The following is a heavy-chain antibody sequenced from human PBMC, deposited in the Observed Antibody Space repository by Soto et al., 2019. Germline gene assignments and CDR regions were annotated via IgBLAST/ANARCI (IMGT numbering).Heavy chain of an antibody. V-gene: IGHV3-74*01. D-gene: IGHD4-17*01. CDR2: INPDGSRT. J-gene: IGHJ4*02. Sequence: GVLRLSCAASGFTFSSYWMHWVRQAPGKGLVWVSRINPDGSRTSYADSVKGRFTISRDNAKNTLYLQMNSLGAEDTAVYYCARVAVTTYYFDYWGQGTLVTVSS. CDR3: ARVAVTTYYFDY. CDR1: GFTFSSYW.